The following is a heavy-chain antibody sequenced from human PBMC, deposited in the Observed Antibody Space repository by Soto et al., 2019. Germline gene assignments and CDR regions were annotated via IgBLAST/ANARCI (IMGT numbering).Heavy chain of an antibody. CDR3: ARSWGYSSYLDF. V-gene: IGHV3-11*01. Sequence: GGSLRLSCAASGFAFSDYYMTWIRQAPGQGQEWLSSISSRGTSISYADSVKGRFTISRDNIENSLFLHMNSLRAEDTAVYYCARSWGYSSYLDFWGQGTLVTVSS. J-gene: IGHJ4*02. CDR2: ISSRGTSI. D-gene: IGHD5-18*01. CDR1: GFAFSDYY.